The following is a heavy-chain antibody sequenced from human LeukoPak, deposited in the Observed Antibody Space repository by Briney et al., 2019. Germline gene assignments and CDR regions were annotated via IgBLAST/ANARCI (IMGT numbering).Heavy chain of an antibody. CDR3: ARNYDILTHFDH. Sequence: PSETLSLTCTVSGGSISSSSYYWGWIRQPPGKGLEWIGSIYYSGSTYYNPSLKSRVTISVDTSKNQFSLKLSSVTAADTAVYYCARNYDILTHFDHWGQGTLVTVSS. V-gene: IGHV4-39*01. D-gene: IGHD3-9*01. J-gene: IGHJ4*02. CDR1: GGSISSSSYY. CDR2: IYYSGST.